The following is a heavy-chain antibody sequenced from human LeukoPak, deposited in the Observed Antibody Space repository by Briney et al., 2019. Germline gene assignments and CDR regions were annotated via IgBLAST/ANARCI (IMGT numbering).Heavy chain of an antibody. D-gene: IGHD3-22*01. Sequence: SETLSLTCGVSGGSLSFYYWSWIRQSPGKGLEWIAEISQNGDSNYNMSLKSRVTISLDKSKNQVSLKLNSVTAADTAVYFCARGPYSYDSSGAFDIWGQGTMVTVSS. CDR3: ARGPYSYDSSGAFDI. J-gene: IGHJ3*02. CDR2: ISQNGDS. CDR1: GGSLSFYY. V-gene: IGHV4-34*01.